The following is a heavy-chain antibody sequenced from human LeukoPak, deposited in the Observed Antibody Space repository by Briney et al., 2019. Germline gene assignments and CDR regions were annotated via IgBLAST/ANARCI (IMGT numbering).Heavy chain of an antibody. J-gene: IGHJ4*02. D-gene: IGHD3-3*01. CDR1: GFTFSSYD. Sequence: PGGSLTLSCAASGFTFSSYDMNWVRQTPEGGLEWMAFISRGGDVIKYADSVKDRFAISRDNAKKSLYLQMSSLRAEDTAFYYCASECWSGYFDAWGQGTLVTVSS. CDR3: ASECWSGYFDA. CDR2: ISRGGDVI. V-gene: IGHV3-48*03.